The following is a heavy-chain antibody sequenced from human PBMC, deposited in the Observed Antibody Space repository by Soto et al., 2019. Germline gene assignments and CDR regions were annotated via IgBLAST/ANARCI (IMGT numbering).Heavy chain of an antibody. V-gene: IGHV4-39*01. J-gene: IGHJ3*02. Sequence: QLQLQESGPGLVKPSETLSLTCTVSGGSISGSSYYWGWIRQPPGKGLEWIGSIYYSGSTYYNPSLKSRVTISVDTSKNQFSLKLSSVTAADTAVYYCARRRGPWLVLGSAFDIWGQGTMVTVSS. CDR2: IYYSGST. D-gene: IGHD6-19*01. CDR1: GGSISGSSYY. CDR3: ARRRGPWLVLGSAFDI.